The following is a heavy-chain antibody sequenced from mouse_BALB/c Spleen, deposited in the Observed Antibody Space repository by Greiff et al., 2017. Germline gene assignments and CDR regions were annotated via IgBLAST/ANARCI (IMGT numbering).Heavy chain of an antibody. V-gene: IGHV5-17*02. CDR3: ARSGGSSYYAMDY. D-gene: IGHD1-1*01. Sequence: DVKLVESGGGLVQPGGSRKLSCAASGFTFSSFGMHWVRQAPEKGLEWVAYISSGSSTIYYADTVKGRFTISRDNPKNTLFLQMTSLRSEDTAMYYCARSGGSSYYAMDYWGQGTSVTVSS. CDR2: ISSGSSTI. CDR1: GFTFSSFG. J-gene: IGHJ4*01.